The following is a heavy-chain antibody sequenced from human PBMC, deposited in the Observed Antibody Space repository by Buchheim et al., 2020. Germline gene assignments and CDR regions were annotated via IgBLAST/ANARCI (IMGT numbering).Heavy chain of an antibody. CDR2: ISYDGSNK. Sequence: QVQLVESGGGVVQPGRSLRLSCAASGFTFSTYDMHWVRQAPGKGLEWVAFISYDGSNKYYADSVKGRFTISRDNSKNALYLQMNSLRAEDTAMYYCANWGYGGSGTDVWGQGTT. CDR3: ANWGYGGSGTDV. J-gene: IGHJ6*02. V-gene: IGHV3-30*18. CDR1: GFTFSTYD. D-gene: IGHD3-10*01.